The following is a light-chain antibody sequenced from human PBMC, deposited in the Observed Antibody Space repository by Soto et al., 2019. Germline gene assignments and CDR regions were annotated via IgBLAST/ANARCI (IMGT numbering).Light chain of an antibody. Sequence: QSVLTQPASVSGSPGQSITISCTGTSSDVGGYNYVSWYQQHPGKAPKLMIFAVSNRPSGVSNRFSGSKSGNTASLTISGLQAADEADYHCSSYTSSITYVFGTGTKVTVL. CDR3: SSYTSSITYV. CDR2: AVS. J-gene: IGLJ1*01. CDR1: SSDVGGYNY. V-gene: IGLV2-14*01.